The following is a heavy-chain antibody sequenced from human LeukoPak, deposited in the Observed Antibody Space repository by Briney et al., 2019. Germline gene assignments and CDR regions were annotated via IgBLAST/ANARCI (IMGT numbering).Heavy chain of an antibody. J-gene: IGHJ5*02. CDR2: IYTSGST. D-gene: IGHD2-2*01. Sequence: PSETLSLTCTVSGGSISSYYWSWIRQPAGKGLEWIGRIYTSGSTNYNPSLKSRVTMSVDTSKNQFSLKLSSVTAADTAVYYCARGGLYCSSTSCYWFDPWGQGTLVTVSS. CDR3: ARGGLYCSSTSCYWFDP. V-gene: IGHV4-4*07. CDR1: GGSISSYY.